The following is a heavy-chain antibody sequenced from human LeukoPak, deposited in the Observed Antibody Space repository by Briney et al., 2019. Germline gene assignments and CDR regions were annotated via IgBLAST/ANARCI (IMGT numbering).Heavy chain of an antibody. D-gene: IGHD3-22*01. Sequence: GGSLRLSCAASGFTFSSYSMNWVRQAPGKGLEWVSSISSSSYIYYADSVKGRFTISRDNAKNSLYLQMNSLRAEDTAVYYCARGYYDSSGYYGDAFDIWGQGTMVTVSS. CDR1: GFTFSSYS. CDR3: ARGYYDSSGYYGDAFDI. CDR2: ISSSSYI. V-gene: IGHV3-21*01. J-gene: IGHJ3*02.